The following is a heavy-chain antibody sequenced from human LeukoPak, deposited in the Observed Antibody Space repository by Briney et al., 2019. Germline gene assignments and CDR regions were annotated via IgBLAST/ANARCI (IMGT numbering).Heavy chain of an antibody. Sequence: PSETLSLTCAVYGGSFSGYYWSWIRQPPGKGLEWIGEINHSGSTNYNPSLKSRVTISVDTSKNQFSLKLSSVTAADTAVYYRAREPRGQWLRIDYWGQGTLVTVSS. CDR1: GGSFSGYY. D-gene: IGHD5-12*01. V-gene: IGHV4-34*01. CDR2: INHSGST. CDR3: AREPRGQWLRIDY. J-gene: IGHJ4*02.